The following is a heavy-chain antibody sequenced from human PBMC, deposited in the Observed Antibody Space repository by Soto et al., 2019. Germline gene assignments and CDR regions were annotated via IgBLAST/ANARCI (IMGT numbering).Heavy chain of an antibody. CDR2: IIPIFGTA. J-gene: IGHJ5*02. CDR1: GGTFSSYA. D-gene: IGHD3-3*01. Sequence: QVQLVQSGAEVKKPGSSVQVSCKASGGTFSSYAISWVRQAPGQGLEWMGGIIPIFGTANYAQKFQGRVTMTADESTSTAYMELSSLRSEDTAVYYCSRDSSLRFRFDPWGQGTLVTVSS. CDR3: SRDSSLRFRFDP. V-gene: IGHV1-69*01.